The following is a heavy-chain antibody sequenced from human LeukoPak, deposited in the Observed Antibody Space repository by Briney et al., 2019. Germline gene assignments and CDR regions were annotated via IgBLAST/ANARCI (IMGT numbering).Heavy chain of an antibody. Sequence: ASVKVSCKASGYSFTSYGLSWVRQAPGQGLEWMGWISAHNGNTNYVQKLQGRVTMTTDTSTSTAYMELRSLRSDDTAVYYCAREGGGAPYYFDSWGQGTLVTVSS. CDR2: ISAHNGNT. CDR3: AREGGGAPYYFDS. J-gene: IGHJ4*02. V-gene: IGHV1-18*01. D-gene: IGHD3-16*01. CDR1: GYSFTSYG.